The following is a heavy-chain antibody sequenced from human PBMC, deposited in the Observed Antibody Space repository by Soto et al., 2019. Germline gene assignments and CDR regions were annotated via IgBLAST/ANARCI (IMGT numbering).Heavy chain of an antibody. V-gene: IGHV1-18*01. J-gene: IGHJ5*02. D-gene: IGHD1-20*01. CDR3: ARDRAVTGKTGRFNWFDP. CDR1: GYTFTTYG. Sequence: QVQLVQSGAEVKKPGASVKVSCKASGYTFTTYGITWVRQAPGQGLEWMGWISTYNGNTNYAQKRQGRVTLTTDPSASQAYMEVRSLKSDDTAVYYCARDRAVTGKTGRFNWFDPWGQGTLVLVSS. CDR2: ISTYNGNT.